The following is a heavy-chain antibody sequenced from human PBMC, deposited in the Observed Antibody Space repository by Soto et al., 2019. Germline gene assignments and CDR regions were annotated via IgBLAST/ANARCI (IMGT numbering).Heavy chain of an antibody. CDR2: INAGNGNT. CDR1: GYTFTSYA. Sequence: ASVKVSCKASGYTFTSYAMHWVRQAPGQRLEWMGWINAGNGNTKYSQKFQGRVTITRDTSASTAYMELSSLRSEDTAVYYCASAYCGGDYSNYYYGMDVWGQGTTVTVSS. V-gene: IGHV1-3*01. J-gene: IGHJ6*02. CDR3: ASAYCGGDYSNYYYGMDV. D-gene: IGHD2-21*02.